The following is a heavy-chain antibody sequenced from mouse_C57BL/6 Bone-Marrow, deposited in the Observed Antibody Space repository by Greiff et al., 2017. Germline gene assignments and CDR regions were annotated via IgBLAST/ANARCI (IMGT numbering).Heavy chain of an antibody. CDR3: ARGGGYWFAY. Sequence: EVQLVESGGDLVKPGGSLKLSCAASGFTFSSYGMSWVRQTPDKRLEWVATISSGGSSTYYPDSVKGRFTIISDNAKNTLYLQMSSLKSEDTAMYYCARGGGYWFAYWGQGTLVTVSA. CDR2: ISSGGSST. D-gene: IGHD1-1*02. J-gene: IGHJ3*01. V-gene: IGHV5-6*01. CDR1: GFTFSSYG.